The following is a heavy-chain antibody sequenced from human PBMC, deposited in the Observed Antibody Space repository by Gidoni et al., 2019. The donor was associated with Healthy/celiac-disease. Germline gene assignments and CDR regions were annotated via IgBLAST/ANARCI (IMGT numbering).Heavy chain of an antibody. V-gene: IGHV4-39*01. D-gene: IGHD6-19*01. J-gene: IGHJ4*02. CDR3: ARAGYSSGWPLDY. Sequence: QLQLQESGPGLVKPSETLSLTCTVSGGSISSSSYYWGWIRQPPGKGLEWIGSIYYSGSTYYNPSLKSRVTISVDTSKNQFSLKLSSVTAADTAVYYCARAGYSSGWPLDYWGQGTLVTVSS. CDR2: IYYSGST. CDR1: GGSISSSSYY.